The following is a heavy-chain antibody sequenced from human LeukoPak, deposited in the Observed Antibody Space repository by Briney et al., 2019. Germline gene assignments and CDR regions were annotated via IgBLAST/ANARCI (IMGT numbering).Heavy chain of an antibody. CDR2: INHSGST. Sequence: SETLSLTCAVYGGSFSGCYWRWIRQPPGKGLEWIGEINHSGSTNYNPSLKSRVTISVDTSKNQFSLKRSSVAAADTAVYYCAREFGSGCFDYWGQGTLVTVSS. CDR1: GGSFSGCY. V-gene: IGHV4-34*01. J-gene: IGHJ4*02. D-gene: IGHD5-12*01. CDR3: AREFGSGCFDY.